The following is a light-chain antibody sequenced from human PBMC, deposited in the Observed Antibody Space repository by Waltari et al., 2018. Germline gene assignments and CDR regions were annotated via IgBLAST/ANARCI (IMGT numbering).Light chain of an antibody. J-gene: IGKJ4*01. Sequence: DIVMTQSPDSLAVSLGERATINCKSSQSVLYSANNKDYLAWYQQKPGQPAKLLIYWASTREFWVPDRFSGGGSGTDFTLTISSLQAEDVAVYYCQQYYSIPLTFGGGTKVEIK. CDR2: WAS. CDR1: QSVLYSANNKDY. CDR3: QQYYSIPLT. V-gene: IGKV4-1*01.